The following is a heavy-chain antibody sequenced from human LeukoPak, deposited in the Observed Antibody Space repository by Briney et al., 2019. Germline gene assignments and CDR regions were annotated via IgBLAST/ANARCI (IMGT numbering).Heavy chain of an antibody. Sequence: GESLKISCKGSGYSFTSYWIGWVRQMPGKGLEWMGIIYPGDSDTRYSPSFQGQVTISVDESISTAYLQWSSLKASDTAIYYCAGRGTGTTLAFDYWGQGTLVTVSS. D-gene: IGHD1-1*01. J-gene: IGHJ4*02. CDR1: GYSFTSYW. V-gene: IGHV5-51*01. CDR2: IYPGDSDT. CDR3: AGRGTGTTLAFDY.